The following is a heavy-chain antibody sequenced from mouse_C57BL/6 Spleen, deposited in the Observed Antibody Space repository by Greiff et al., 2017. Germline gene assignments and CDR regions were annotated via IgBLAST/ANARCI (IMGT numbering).Heavy chain of an antibody. CDR1: GFYIKDYY. CDR2: LDPEDGDT. CDR3: TSTRVTTGYFDV. D-gene: IGHD2-2*01. Sequence: VQLQQSGAELVRPGASVKLSCTASGFYIKDYYMHWVKQRHEQGLEWLGRLDPEDGDTEYAPKFPGKAPMTADTSSNTAYLQLSSQTSEDTAVYYCTSTRVTTGYFDVWGTGTTVTVSS. V-gene: IGHV14-1*01. J-gene: IGHJ1*03.